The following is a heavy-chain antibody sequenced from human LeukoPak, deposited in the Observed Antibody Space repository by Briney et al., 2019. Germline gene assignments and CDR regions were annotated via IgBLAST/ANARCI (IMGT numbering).Heavy chain of an antibody. CDR1: GFAFSSYA. CDR2: IGATGGST. CDR3: AKDRSVVVPAAADY. Sequence: GGSLRPSCAASGFAFSSYAMNWVRQAPGKGLEWLSGIGATGGSTFYADSVKGRFTISRDNSKNTLYLQMNSLRAEDTAFYYCAKDRSVVVPAAADYWGQGTVVTVSS. V-gene: IGHV3-23*01. J-gene: IGHJ4*02. D-gene: IGHD2-2*01.